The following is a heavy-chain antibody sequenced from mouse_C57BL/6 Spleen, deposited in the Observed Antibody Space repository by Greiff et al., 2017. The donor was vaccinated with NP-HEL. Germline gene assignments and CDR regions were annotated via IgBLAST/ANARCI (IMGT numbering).Heavy chain of an antibody. J-gene: IGHJ3*01. D-gene: IGHD2-4*01. CDR2: ISYSGST. V-gene: IGHV3-1*01. CDR3: ARDDYEGVWFAY. CDR1: GYSITSGYD. Sequence: EVKLMESGPGMVKPSQSLSLTCTVTGYSITSGYDWHWIRHFPGNKLEWMGYISYSGSTNYNPSLKSRISITHDTSKNHFFLKLNSVTTEDTATYYCARDDYEGVWFAYWGQGTLVTVSA.